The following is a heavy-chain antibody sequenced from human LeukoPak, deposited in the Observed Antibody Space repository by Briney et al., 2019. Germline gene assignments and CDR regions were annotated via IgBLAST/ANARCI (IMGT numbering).Heavy chain of an antibody. CDR2: INPSGGST. D-gene: IGHD4-23*01. Sequence: ASVKVSCKASGYTFTSYYMHWVRQAPGQGLEWMGIINPSGGSTSYAQKFQGRVTMTRDTSTSTVYMELSSLRFEDTAVYYCAREVLGKGSLDYWGQGTLVTVSS. CDR3: AREVLGKGSLDY. CDR1: GYTFTSYY. V-gene: IGHV1-46*01. J-gene: IGHJ4*02.